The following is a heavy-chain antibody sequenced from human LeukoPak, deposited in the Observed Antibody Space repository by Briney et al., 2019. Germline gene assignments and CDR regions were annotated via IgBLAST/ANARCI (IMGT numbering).Heavy chain of an antibody. CDR2: IYHSGTT. D-gene: IGHD1-26*01. V-gene: IGHV4-4*02. CDR1: GASISNTDW. Sequence: SETLSLTCAVSGASISNTDWWSWLRQPPGKGLEWIGEIYHSGTTNYNPSLKSRVTISVDKSKNQFSLNLSSVTAADTAVYYCARASSGSYSRYFDYWGQGTLVTVSS. CDR3: ARASSGSYSRYFDY. J-gene: IGHJ4*02.